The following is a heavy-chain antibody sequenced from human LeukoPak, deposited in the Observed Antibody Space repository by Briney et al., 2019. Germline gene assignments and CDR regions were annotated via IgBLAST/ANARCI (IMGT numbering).Heavy chain of an antibody. J-gene: IGHJ4*02. V-gene: IGHV1-24*01. CDR2: FDPEDGET. CDR1: GYTLTELS. CDR3: ATDLMGGGYSGYDLIDY. Sequence: ASVKVSCKVSGYTLTELSMHWVRQAPGKGLEWMGGFDPEDGETIYAQKFQGRVTMTEDTSTDTAYMELSSLRSEDTAVYYCATDLMGGGYSGYDLIDYWGQGTLVTASS. D-gene: IGHD5-12*01.